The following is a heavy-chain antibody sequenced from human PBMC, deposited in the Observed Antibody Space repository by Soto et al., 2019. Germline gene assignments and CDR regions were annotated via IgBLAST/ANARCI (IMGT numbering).Heavy chain of an antibody. V-gene: IGHV1-3*01. D-gene: IGHD3-16*01. Sequence: QVQLVQSGAEVKKPGASVKVCCKASGYTFTSYAMHWVRQAPGQRLEWMGWINAGNGNTKYSQKFQGRVTITRDTSASTAYMELSSLRSEDTAVYYCARAPLMGGRPLGGSQSKSWFDPWGQGTLVTVSS. CDR2: INAGNGNT. CDR1: GYTFTSYA. J-gene: IGHJ5*02. CDR3: ARAPLMGGRPLGGSQSKSWFDP.